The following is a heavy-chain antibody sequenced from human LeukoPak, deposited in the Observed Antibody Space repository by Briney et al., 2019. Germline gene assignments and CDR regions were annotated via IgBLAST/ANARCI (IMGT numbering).Heavy chain of an antibody. J-gene: IGHJ4*02. CDR3: ASPDSITYYYDSSGYPQGLRFDY. Sequence: SETLSLTCAVYGGSFSGYYWSWIRQPPGKGLEWIGSIYHSGSTYYNPSLKSRVTISVDTSKNQFSLKLSSVTAADTAVYYCASPDSITYYYDSSGYPQGLRFDYWGQGTLVTVSS. CDR2: IYHSGST. V-gene: IGHV4-34*01. CDR1: GGSFSGYY. D-gene: IGHD3-22*01.